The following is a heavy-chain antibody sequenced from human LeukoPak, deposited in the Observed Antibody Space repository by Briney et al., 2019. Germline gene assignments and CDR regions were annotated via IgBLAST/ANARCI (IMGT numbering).Heavy chain of an antibody. D-gene: IGHD6-13*01. CDR3: ARVRRDSSWYWGFDY. Sequence: SETLSLTCTVSGGSISSSSYYWGWIRQPPGKGLEWIGSIYYSGSTYYNPSLKSRVTISVDTSRNQFSLKLSSVTAADTAVYYCARVRRDSSWYWGFDYWGQGTLVTVSS. CDR1: GGSISSSSYY. J-gene: IGHJ4*02. CDR2: IYYSGST. V-gene: IGHV4-39*07.